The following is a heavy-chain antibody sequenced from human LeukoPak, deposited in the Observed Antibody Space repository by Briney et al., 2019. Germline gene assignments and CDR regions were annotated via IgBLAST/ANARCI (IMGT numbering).Heavy chain of an antibody. Sequence: GESLKISCKASGYRFTSHWIGWVRQMPGKGLEWMGIIYPGDSDTRYSPSFQGQVTISADKSISTAYLRWSSLKASDTAMYYCASSSDSSGYYYFDYWGQGTLVTVSS. D-gene: IGHD3-22*01. J-gene: IGHJ4*02. CDR1: GYRFTSHW. CDR2: IYPGDSDT. CDR3: ASSSDSSGYYYFDY. V-gene: IGHV5-51*01.